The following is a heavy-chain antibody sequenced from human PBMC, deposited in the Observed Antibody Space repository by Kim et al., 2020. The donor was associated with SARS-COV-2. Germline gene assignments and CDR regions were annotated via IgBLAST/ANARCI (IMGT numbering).Heavy chain of an antibody. Sequence: TKYSQEFQGRVTITRDTSASTAYMELSSLRSEDTAVYYCARDLRAGWFDPWGQGTLVTVSS. CDR2: T. CDR3: ARDLRAGWFDP. D-gene: IGHD6-19*01. J-gene: IGHJ5*02. V-gene: IGHV1-3*01.